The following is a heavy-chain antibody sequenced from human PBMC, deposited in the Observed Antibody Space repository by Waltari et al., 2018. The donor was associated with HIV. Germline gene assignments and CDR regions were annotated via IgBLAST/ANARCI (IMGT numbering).Heavy chain of an antibody. CDR2: IKSKTGVGAT. CDR1: GFTFSKAW. V-gene: IGHV3-15*01. D-gene: IGHD4-17*01. Sequence: EVQLVESGGGLVKHGGSLRRSCAASGFTFSKAWMSWVGQARGNGLECVCRIKSKTGVGATDYAAPVKGRVTISRDDSKDALYLQMNRLKTDDTAGYYCTHRTAVTTNNAFDIWGQGTMVTVSS. J-gene: IGHJ3*02. CDR3: THRTAVTTNNAFDI.